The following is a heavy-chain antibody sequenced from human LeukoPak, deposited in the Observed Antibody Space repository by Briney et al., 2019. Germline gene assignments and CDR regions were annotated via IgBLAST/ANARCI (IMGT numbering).Heavy chain of an antibody. Sequence: SETLSLTCTVSGGSVSSGSYYWRWIRQPPGKGLEWIGYIYYSGSTNYNPSLKSRVTISVDTSKNQFSLKLSSVTAADTAVYYCARGDRYDYWGQGTLVTVSS. D-gene: IGHD3-16*02. CDR1: GGSVSSGSYY. J-gene: IGHJ4*02. V-gene: IGHV4-61*01. CDR3: ARGDRYDY. CDR2: IYYSGST.